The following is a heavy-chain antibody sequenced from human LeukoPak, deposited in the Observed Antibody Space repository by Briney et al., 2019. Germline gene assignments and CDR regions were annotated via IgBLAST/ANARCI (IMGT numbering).Heavy chain of an antibody. J-gene: IGHJ4*02. CDR1: GYSISSGYY. D-gene: IGHD3-10*01. Sequence: SETLSLTCTVSGYSISSGYYWGWIRQPPGKGLEWIGSIYYSGSTYYNPSLKSRVTISVDTSKNQFSLKLSSVTAADTAVYYCARQYYYGSGTKGYFDYWGQGTLVTVSS. CDR3: ARQYYYGSGTKGYFDY. V-gene: IGHV4-38-2*02. CDR2: IYYSGST.